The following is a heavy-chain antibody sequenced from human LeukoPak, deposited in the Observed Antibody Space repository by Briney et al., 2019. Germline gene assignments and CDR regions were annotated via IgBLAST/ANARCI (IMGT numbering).Heavy chain of an antibody. Sequence: GGSLRLSCAASGFTFSSYGMHWVRQAPGKGLEWMAFIRYDGSNKYYADSVKGRFTISRDNSKNTLYLQMNSLRAEDTAVYYCARDYGEYYYDSSGYYGGFDYWGQGTLVTVSS. J-gene: IGHJ4*02. CDR1: GFTFSSYG. V-gene: IGHV3-30*02. CDR2: IRYDGSNK. D-gene: IGHD3-22*01. CDR3: ARDYGEYYYDSSGYYGGFDY.